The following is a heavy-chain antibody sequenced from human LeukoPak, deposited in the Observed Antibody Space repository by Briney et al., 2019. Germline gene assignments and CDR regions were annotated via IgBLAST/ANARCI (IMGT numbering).Heavy chain of an antibody. Sequence: GGSLRLSCAASGFTFSSYGMHWVRQAPGKGLEWVAVIWYDGSNKYYADSVKGRFTISRDNSKNTLYLQMNSLRAEDTAVYYCARRTTGTYQYYFDYWGQGTLVTASS. CDR3: ARRTTGTYQYYFDY. V-gene: IGHV3-33*01. CDR2: IWYDGSNK. CDR1: GFTFSSYG. J-gene: IGHJ4*02. D-gene: IGHD1-1*01.